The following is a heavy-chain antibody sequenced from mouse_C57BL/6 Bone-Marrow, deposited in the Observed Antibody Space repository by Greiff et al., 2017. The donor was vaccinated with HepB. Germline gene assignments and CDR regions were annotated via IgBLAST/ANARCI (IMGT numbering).Heavy chain of an antibody. J-gene: IGHJ2*01. V-gene: IGHV5-4*01. D-gene: IGHD2-1*01. Sequence: DVHLVESGGGLVKPGGSLKLSCAASGFTFSSYAMSWVRQTPEKRLEWVATISDGGSYTYYPDNVKGRFTISRDNAKNNLYLQMSHLKSEDTAMYYCARRIYYGNYYYFDYWGQGTTLTVSS. CDR3: ARRIYYGNYYYFDY. CDR1: GFTFSSYA. CDR2: ISDGGSYT.